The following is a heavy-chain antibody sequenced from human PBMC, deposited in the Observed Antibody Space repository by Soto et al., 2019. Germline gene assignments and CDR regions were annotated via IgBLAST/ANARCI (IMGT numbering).Heavy chain of an antibody. J-gene: IGHJ3*02. V-gene: IGHV4-39*01. CDR3: ARLNSI. CDR2: IYYSGNT. CDR1: SGSISDSSYY. Sequence: PSETLSLTCTVSSGSISDSSYYWGWIRQPPGKGLEWIGSIYYSGNTYYNPSLKSRVSISVDTSKNQFSLKVNSVTAADTAVYYCARLNSIWGQGTMVTVSS.